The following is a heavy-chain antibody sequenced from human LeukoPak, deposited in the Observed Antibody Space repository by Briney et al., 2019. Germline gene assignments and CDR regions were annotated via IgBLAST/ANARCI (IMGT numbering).Heavy chain of an antibody. CDR2: IYTSGST. V-gene: IGHV4-4*07. J-gene: IGHJ4*02. D-gene: IGHD3-3*01. CDR3: ARAVEPFGVVQNPIDY. Sequence: SETLSLTCTVSGGSISTFYWSWIRHPAGKGLEWIGRIYTSGSTNYNPSLKSRVTISVDTSKNQFSLKLSSVTAADTAVYYCARAVEPFGVVQNPIDYWGQGTLVTASS. CDR1: GGSISTFY.